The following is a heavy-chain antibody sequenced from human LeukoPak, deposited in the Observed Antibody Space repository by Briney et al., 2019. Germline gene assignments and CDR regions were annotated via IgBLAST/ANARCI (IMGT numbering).Heavy chain of an antibody. V-gene: IGHV4-34*01. CDR1: GGSFSAYY. CDR3: AIGTRYNSFEY. CDR2: INHSGGT. Sequence: SETLSLTCAVYGGSFSAYYWNWIRQPPGKGLEWIGEINHSGGTTYNPSLKSRVTISVDTSKNQFSLKLTSVTAADTAVYYCAIGTRYNSFEYRGQGTLVTVSS. J-gene: IGHJ4*02. D-gene: IGHD5-24*01.